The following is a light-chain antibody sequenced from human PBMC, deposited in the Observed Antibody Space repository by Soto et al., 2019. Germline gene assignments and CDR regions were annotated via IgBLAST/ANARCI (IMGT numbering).Light chain of an antibody. V-gene: IGLV1-51*01. CDR1: SSNIGNNY. CDR2: DNT. Sequence: QSVLTQPPSVSAAPGQKVTISCAGRSSNIGNNYVSWYQHLPGTAPKLLIFDNTKRPSGIPDRFSGFKSGTSATLDIAGRQTGDEADYYCGAWETSLNAFYVFGSGTKLTVL. CDR3: GAWETSLNAFYV. J-gene: IGLJ1*01.